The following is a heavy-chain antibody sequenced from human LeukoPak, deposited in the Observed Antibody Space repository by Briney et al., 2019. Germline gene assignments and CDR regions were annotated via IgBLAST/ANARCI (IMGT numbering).Heavy chain of an antibody. Sequence: GRSLRLSCAASGFTFSSYAMHWVRQAPGKGLEWVSVIYSGGSTYYADSVKGRFTISRDNSKNTLYLQMNSLRAEDTAVYYCATQLLSDAFDIWGQGTMVTVSS. D-gene: IGHD2-2*01. CDR1: GFTFSSYA. CDR3: ATQLLSDAFDI. J-gene: IGHJ3*02. CDR2: IYSGGST. V-gene: IGHV3-66*02.